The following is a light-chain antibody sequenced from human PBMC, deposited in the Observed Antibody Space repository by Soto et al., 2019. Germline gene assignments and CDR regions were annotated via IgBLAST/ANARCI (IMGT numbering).Light chain of an antibody. CDR3: QRTNSSPCT. V-gene: IGKV1-17*03. J-gene: IGKJ3*01. CDR2: AAS. CDR1: QGISNY. Sequence: DIQMTQSPSSMSASVGDRVTITCRASQGISNYLAWYQQKPGKVPKRLIYAASNLQCGVPSRFSGSGSGTEFTLTISSLQPEDVATYYGQRTNSSPCTFGPGTKVDIK.